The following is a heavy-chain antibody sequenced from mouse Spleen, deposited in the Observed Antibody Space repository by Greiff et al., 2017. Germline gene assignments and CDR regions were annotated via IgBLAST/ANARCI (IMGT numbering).Heavy chain of an antibody. CDR2: ISSGGSYT. CDR1: GFTFSSYG. CDR3: ARPNYYGNYDWYFDV. D-gene: IGHD2-1*01. J-gene: IGHJ1*03. V-gene: IGHV5-6*01. Sequence: EVHLVESGGDLVKPGGSLKLSCAASGFTFSSYGMSWVRQTPDKRLEWVATISSGGSYTYYPDSVKGRFTISRDNAKNTLYLQMSSLKSEDTAMYYCARPNYYGNYDWYFDVWGTGTTVTVSS.